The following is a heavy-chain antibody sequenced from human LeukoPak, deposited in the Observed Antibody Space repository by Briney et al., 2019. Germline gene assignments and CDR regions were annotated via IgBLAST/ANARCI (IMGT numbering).Heavy chain of an antibody. CDR3: ARDPPRIVVVVAATNYYGMDV. D-gene: IGHD2-15*01. V-gene: IGHV1-18*04. Sequence: ASVKVSCKASGYTFTSYYMHWVRQAPGQGLEWMGWISAYNGNTNFAQKLQGRVTMTTDTSTSTAYMELRSLRSGDTAVYYCARDPPRIVVVVAATNYYGMDVWGQGTTVTVSS. CDR2: ISAYNGNT. J-gene: IGHJ6*02. CDR1: GYTFTSYY.